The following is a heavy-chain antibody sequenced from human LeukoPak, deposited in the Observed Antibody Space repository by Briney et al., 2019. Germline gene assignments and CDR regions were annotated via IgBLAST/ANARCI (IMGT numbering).Heavy chain of an antibody. J-gene: IGHJ4*02. D-gene: IGHD3-3*01. CDR3: ARVREDTIFGENAFDY. Sequence: GGSLRLSCAASGFTFSSYAMSWVRQAPGKGLVWVSRINSDGSSTSYADSVKGRFTISRDNAKNTLYLQMNSLRAEDTAVYYCARVREDTIFGENAFDYWGQGTLVTVSS. CDR2: INSDGSST. V-gene: IGHV3-74*01. CDR1: GFTFSSYA.